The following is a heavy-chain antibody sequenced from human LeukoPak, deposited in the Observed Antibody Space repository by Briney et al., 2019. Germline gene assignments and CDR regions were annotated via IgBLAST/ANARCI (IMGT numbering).Heavy chain of an antibody. Sequence: GGSLRLSCAASGFTFSNAWMSWVRQAPGKGLEWVGRIKSKTDGGTTDYAAPVKGRFIISRDNSKNTLYLQMNSLRAEDTAVYYCARGLSIAAAGDAFDIWGQGTMVTVSS. D-gene: IGHD6-13*01. CDR2: IKSKTDGGTT. CDR3: ARGLSIAAAGDAFDI. V-gene: IGHV3-15*01. J-gene: IGHJ3*02. CDR1: GFTFSNAW.